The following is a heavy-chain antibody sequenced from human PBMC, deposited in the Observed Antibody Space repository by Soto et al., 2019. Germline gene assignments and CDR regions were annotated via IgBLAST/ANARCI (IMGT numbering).Heavy chain of an antibody. Sequence: SVTVSCQASGGTFSSYAISWVRQAPGQGLEWMGGIIPIFGTANYAQKFQGRVTITADESTSTAYMELSSLRSEDTAVYYCAVDTALNIRYDPLLYYGMDVWGPGTTVTVSS. J-gene: IGHJ6*02. CDR1: GGTFSSYA. V-gene: IGHV1-69*13. CDR2: IIPIFGTA. CDR3: AVDTALNIRYDPLLYYGMDV. D-gene: IGHD5-18*01.